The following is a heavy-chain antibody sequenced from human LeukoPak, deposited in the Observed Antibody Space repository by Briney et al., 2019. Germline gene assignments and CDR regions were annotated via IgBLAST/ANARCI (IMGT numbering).Heavy chain of an antibody. CDR1: GFTFSSYS. D-gene: IGHD2-21*01. CDR3: ARDPIAGAFDI. J-gene: IGHJ3*02. V-gene: IGHV3-21*01. Sequence: GGSLRLSCAASGFTFSSYSMNWVRQAPGKGLEWVSSISSSSSCIYYADSVKGRFTISRDNAKNSLYLQMNSLRAEDTAVYYWARDPIAGAFDIWGQGTMVTVSS. CDR2: ISSSSSCI.